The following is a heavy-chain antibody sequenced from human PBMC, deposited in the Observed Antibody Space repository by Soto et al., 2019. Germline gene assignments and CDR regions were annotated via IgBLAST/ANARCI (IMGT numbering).Heavy chain of an antibody. CDR3: ARHGIQVSHDV. J-gene: IGHJ6*02. V-gene: IGHV3-48*02. CDR1: GFPFSSYS. D-gene: IGHD5-18*01. CDR2: ITTSSHTI. Sequence: EVQLVESGGGLVQPGWSLRLSCAASGFPFSSYSMDWVRQAPGQGLEWISYITTSSHTIYYADSVRGRFTISRDNAKNSLFLQMNSLRDEDTALYYCARHGIQVSHDVWGQGTTVIVSS.